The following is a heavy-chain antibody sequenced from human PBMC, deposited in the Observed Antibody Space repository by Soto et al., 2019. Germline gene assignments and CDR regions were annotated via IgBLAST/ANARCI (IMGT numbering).Heavy chain of an antibody. CDR2: IIPIFGTA. D-gene: IGHD2-15*01. J-gene: IGHJ6*02. CDR1: GGTFSTYA. Sequence: QVQLVQSGAEVKMPGSSVKVSCKSSGGTFSTYAISWVRQAPGQGLEWMGGIIPIFGTANYAQKFQGRVTITADESTTTAYMEVISLRSEDTAVYYCARDEMVVATGSRTWHYYYGMDVWGQGTTVTVSS. V-gene: IGHV1-69*12. CDR3: ARDEMVVATGSRTWHYYYGMDV.